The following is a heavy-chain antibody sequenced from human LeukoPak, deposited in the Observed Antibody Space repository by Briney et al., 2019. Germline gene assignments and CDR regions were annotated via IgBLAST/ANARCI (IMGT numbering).Heavy chain of an antibody. CDR1: GFTFSTYA. J-gene: IGHJ4*02. V-gene: IGHV3-30*01. CDR2: ISYDGNNK. CDR3: AGSIGYCSNGVCAEGLHY. Sequence: GRSLRLFCAASGFTFSTYAMHWVRQAPGKGLEWVALISYDGNNKYYADSVKGRFSISRDNSKNTLFLQMNSLRVDDTAVYYCAGSIGYCSNGVCAEGLHYWGQGTLVTVSS. D-gene: IGHD2-8*01.